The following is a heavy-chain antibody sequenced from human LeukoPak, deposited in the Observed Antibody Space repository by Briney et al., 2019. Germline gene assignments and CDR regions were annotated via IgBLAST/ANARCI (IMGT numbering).Heavy chain of an antibody. Sequence: SETLSLTCTVSGGSISSYYWSWIRQPPGKGLEWIGYIYYSGSTNYNPSLKSRVTISVGTSKNQFSLKLSSVTAADTAVYYCARSVTSYGYYFDYWGQGTLVTVSS. D-gene: IGHD5-18*01. CDR2: IYYSGST. CDR3: ARSVTSYGYYFDY. J-gene: IGHJ4*02. CDR1: GGSISSYY. V-gene: IGHV4-59*08.